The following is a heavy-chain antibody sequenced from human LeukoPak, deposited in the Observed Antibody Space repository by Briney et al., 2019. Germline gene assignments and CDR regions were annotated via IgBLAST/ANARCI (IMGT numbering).Heavy chain of an antibody. V-gene: IGHV3-11*04. CDR3: ARDPGEDYDFWSGYYRSYFDY. CDR2: ISSSGSTI. Sequence: GGSLRLSCAASGFTFSDYYMSWIRQAPGKGLEWVSYISSSGSTIYYADSVKGRFTISRDNAKNSLYLQMNSLRAEETAVYYCARDPGEDYDFWSGYYRSYFDYWGQGTLVTVSS. D-gene: IGHD3-3*01. J-gene: IGHJ4*02. CDR1: GFTFSDYY.